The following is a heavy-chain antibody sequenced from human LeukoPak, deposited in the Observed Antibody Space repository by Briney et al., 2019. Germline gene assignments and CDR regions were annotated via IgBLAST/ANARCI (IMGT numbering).Heavy chain of an antibody. J-gene: IGHJ4*02. Sequence: PSETLSLTCTVSGDSIHSYYWTWIRQPPGKGLEWIGYIYYSGGTNYNPSLKSRVSISLDTSMNQFSLELTSVTAADTAVYYCARTNSGIYNVADYWGQGTLVADYWGQGTLVTVSS. V-gene: IGHV4-59*08. CDR2: IYYSGGT. D-gene: IGHD1-26*01. CDR1: GDSIHSYY. CDR3: ARTNSGIYNVADYWGQGTLVADY.